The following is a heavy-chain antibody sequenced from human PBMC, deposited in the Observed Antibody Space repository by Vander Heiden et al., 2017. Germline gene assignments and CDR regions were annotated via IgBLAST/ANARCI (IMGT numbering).Heavy chain of an antibody. D-gene: IGHD3-22*01. V-gene: IGHV1-69*01. CDR1: GGTFSSYA. CDR2: IIPIFGTA. Sequence: QVQLVQSGAEVKKPGSSVTVSCKASGGTFSSYAISWVRQAPGQGLEWMGGIIPIFGTANYAQKFQGRVTITADESTSTAYMELSSLRSEDTAVYYCARDRSYYDSSGYYFDYWGQGTLVTVSS. CDR3: ARDRSYYDSSGYYFDY. J-gene: IGHJ4*02.